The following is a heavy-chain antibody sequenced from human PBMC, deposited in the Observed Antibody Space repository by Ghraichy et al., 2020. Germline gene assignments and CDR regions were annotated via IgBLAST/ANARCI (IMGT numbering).Heavy chain of an antibody. J-gene: IGHJ4*02. D-gene: IGHD4-17*01. CDR3: AHRSPDGYGAYKT. CDR2: IYWDDDK. CDR1: GFSFTTSGVG. V-gene: IGHV2-5*02. Sequence: SGPTLVKPTQTLTLTCTFSGFSFTTSGVGVGWFRQPPGKALEWLALIYWDDDKRYSPSLKNRLTITKDTSKNHVILTVTSVEPVDTGTYFCAHRSPDGYGAYKTWGLGTLVTVSS.